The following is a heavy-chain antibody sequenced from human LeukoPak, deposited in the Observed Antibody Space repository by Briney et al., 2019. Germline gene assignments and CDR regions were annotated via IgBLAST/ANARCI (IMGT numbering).Heavy chain of an antibody. CDR3: ARAKAGATTFDY. J-gene: IGHJ4*01. D-gene: IGHD6-19*01. Sequence: ESRKISCKGSGYSFTSYWIGWVRQMPGKGLEWMGIIYPGDSDTRYSPSFQGQGTISADKSISTAYLQWSSLKAADTAMYYCARAKAGATTFDYWGQGRLVTVSP. CDR1: GYSFTSYW. CDR2: IYPGDSDT. V-gene: IGHV5-51*01.